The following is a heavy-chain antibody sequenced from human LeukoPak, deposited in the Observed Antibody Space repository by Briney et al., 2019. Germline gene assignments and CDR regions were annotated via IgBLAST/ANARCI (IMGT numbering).Heavy chain of an antibody. J-gene: IGHJ3*02. CDR2: ISGSGGST. D-gene: IGHD5-18*01. CDR3: AKAQKQLWFSELAFDI. V-gene: IGHV3-23*01. CDR1: GFTFSSYA. Sequence: GGSLRLSCAASGFTFSSYAMSWVRQAPGKGLEWVSAISGSGGSTYYADSVEGRFTISRDNSKNTLYLQMNSLRAEDTAVYYCAKAQKQLWFSELAFDIWGQGTMVTVSS.